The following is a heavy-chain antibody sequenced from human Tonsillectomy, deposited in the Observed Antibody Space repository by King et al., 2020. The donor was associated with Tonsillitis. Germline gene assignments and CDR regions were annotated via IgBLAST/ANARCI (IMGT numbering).Heavy chain of an antibody. Sequence: QLVQSGGGVVQPGRSLRLSCAASGFTFSSYAMHWVRQAPGKGLEWVAVISYDGSNKYYADSVKGRFTISRDNSKNTLYLQMNSLRAEDTAVYYCARDTRPSGGWDFSLLYYYYYGMDVWGQGTTVTVSS. D-gene: IGHD6-19*01. CDR1: GFTFSSYA. CDR2: ISYDGSNK. V-gene: IGHV3-30-3*01. CDR3: ARDTRPSGGWDFSLLYYYYYGMDV. J-gene: IGHJ6*02.